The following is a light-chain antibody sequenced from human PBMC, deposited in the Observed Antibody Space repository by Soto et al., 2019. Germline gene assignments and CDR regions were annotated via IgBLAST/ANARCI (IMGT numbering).Light chain of an antibody. Sequence: QSALAQPRSVSGSPGQSVTISCTGTSSDVGGYHYVSWYQHHPGKAPKLVIFDVNRRPSGVPHRFSGSKSDNTASLTISGLQAEDEADYYCSSYVGSYIYVFGTGTKVTVL. CDR2: DVN. CDR1: SSDVGGYHY. V-gene: IGLV2-11*01. CDR3: SSYVGSYIYV. J-gene: IGLJ1*01.